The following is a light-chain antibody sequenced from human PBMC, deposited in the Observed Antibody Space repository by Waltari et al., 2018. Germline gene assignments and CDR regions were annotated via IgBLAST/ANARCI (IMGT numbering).Light chain of an antibody. CDR1: QSVLYSPNNKNY. V-gene: IGKV4-1*01. J-gene: IGKJ2*01. Sequence: DIVMTQSPDSLAVPLGERATITSQSSQSVLYSPNNKNYLTWYQQKPGQPPKLLIYWASIRESGVPDRFSGSGSGTDFTLTISSLQAEDVAVYYCQQYYSTPLTFGQGTKLEIK. CDR3: QQYYSTPLT. CDR2: WAS.